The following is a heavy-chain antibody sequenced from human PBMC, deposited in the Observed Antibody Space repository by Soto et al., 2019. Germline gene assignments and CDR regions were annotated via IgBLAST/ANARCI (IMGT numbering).Heavy chain of an antibody. CDR1: GYRFTSYW. J-gene: IGHJ6*02. D-gene: IGHD3-9*01. Sequence: GESLKISCKGSGYRFTSYWITWVRQMPGKGLEWMGRIDPSDSYTNYSPSFQGHVSMSADKSIGTAYLQWSSLKASDTAMYYCARVTGYPNYYGMDVWGQGTTVTVS. CDR3: ARVTGYPNYYGMDV. CDR2: IDPSDSYT. V-gene: IGHV5-10-1*01.